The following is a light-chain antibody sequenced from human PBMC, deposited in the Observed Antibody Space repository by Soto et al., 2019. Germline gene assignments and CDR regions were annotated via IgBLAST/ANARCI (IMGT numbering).Light chain of an antibody. V-gene: IGKV2-30*02. CDR3: MQGTHWQWT. CDR1: QSLIHSDGDTY. CDR2: KVS. Sequence: DVVMTQSPLSLPVTLGQPASISCRSSQSLIHSDGDTYLNWCQQRPGQSPRRLIYKVSDRDSGVRGRFNGRGSGTVFTLKISRVEAEDVGVYYCMQGTHWQWTFGQGTEVEIK. J-gene: IGKJ1*01.